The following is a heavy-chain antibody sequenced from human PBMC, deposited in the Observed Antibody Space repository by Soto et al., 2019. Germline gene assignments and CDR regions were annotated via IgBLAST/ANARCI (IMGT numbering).Heavy chain of an antibody. CDR2: ISSSSSYI. J-gene: IGHJ5*02. V-gene: IGHV3-21*04. Sequence: GGSLSLSCAASGFTFSSYSMNWVRQAPGKGLEWVSSISSSSSYIYYADSVKGRFTISRDNAKNSLYLQMNSLGAEDTAVYYCAGAPYSSGWTGDWFDPWGQGTLVTVAS. CDR1: GFTFSSYS. CDR3: AGAPYSSGWTGDWFDP. D-gene: IGHD6-19*01.